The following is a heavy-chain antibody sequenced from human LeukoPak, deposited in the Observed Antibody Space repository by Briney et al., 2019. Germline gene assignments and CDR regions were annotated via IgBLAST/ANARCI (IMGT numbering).Heavy chain of an antibody. D-gene: IGHD6-19*01. CDR2: IYSGGTT. CDR1: GFTVSSYY. J-gene: IGHJ4*02. CDR3: AKGGKSGWNFLDY. V-gene: IGHV3-53*05. Sequence: GGPLSFSCAASGFTVSSYYMSWVRQAPGKGLEWVSVIYSGGTTYYADSVKGRFTFSRDNSKNTLYLQMNTPRGEDTAVYYCAKGGKSGWNFLDYWGQGTLVTVSS.